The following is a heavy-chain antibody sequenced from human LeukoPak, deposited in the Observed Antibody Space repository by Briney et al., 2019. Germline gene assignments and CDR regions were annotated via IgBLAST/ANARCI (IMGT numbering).Heavy chain of an antibody. V-gene: IGHV3-23*01. J-gene: IGHJ6*02. CDR2: ISGSGGST. Sequence: GGSLRLSCAASGFTFSSYAMSWVRQAPGKGLEWVSAISGSGGSTYYADSVKGRFTISRDNSKNTLYLQMNSLRAEDTALYYCAKGDTAMVYYYYGMDVWGQGTTVTVSS. D-gene: IGHD5-18*01. CDR1: GFTFSSYA. CDR3: AKGDTAMVYYYYGMDV.